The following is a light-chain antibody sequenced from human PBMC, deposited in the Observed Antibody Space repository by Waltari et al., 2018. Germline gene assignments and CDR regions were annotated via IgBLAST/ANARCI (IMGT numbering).Light chain of an antibody. CDR2: DVT. CDR1: TSDVGGYNY. CDR3: CSFAGTYTWV. J-gene: IGLJ3*02. V-gene: IGLV2-11*01. Sequence: SALTQPRPVSGSPGQSVTISCTGTTSDVGGYNYFSWYQHHPGKAPKLMIFDVTQRPSGVPDRFSGSKSANTASLTISGLQAEDEADYYCCSFAGTYTWVFGGGTKVTVL.